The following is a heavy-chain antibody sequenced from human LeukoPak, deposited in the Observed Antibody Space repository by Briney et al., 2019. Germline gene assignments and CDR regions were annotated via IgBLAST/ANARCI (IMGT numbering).Heavy chain of an antibody. V-gene: IGHV1-2*02. CDR2: INPNTGAT. CDR3: ARDRVGSGWTRPWYFEF. Sequence: ASVKVSCKPSGYTFTGYYLHWVRQAPGQGLEWMGWINPNTGATIYAEKFQGRVTMTRDTSIDTAYMETRSLRSDDTAVYYCARDRVGSGWTRPWYFEFWGQGTLITVSS. CDR1: GYTFTGYY. J-gene: IGHJ4*02. D-gene: IGHD6-19*01.